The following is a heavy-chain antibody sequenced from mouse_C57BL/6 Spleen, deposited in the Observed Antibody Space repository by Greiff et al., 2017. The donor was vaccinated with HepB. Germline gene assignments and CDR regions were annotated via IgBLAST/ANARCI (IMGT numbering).Heavy chain of an antibody. CDR1: GFTFSDYY. V-gene: IGHV5-12*01. CDR3: ARRHYGSSYGFAY. D-gene: IGHD1-1*01. CDR2: ISNGGGST. J-gene: IGHJ3*01. Sequence: EVKLVESGGGLVQPGGSLKLSCAASGFTFSDYYMYWVRQTPEKRLEWVAYISNGGGSTYYPDTVKGRFTISIDNAKNTLYLQMSRLKSEDTAMYYCARRHYGSSYGFAYWGQGTLVTVSA.